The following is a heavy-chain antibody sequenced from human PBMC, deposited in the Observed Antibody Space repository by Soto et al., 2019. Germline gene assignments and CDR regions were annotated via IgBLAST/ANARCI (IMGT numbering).Heavy chain of an antibody. V-gene: IGHV3-7*03. CDR1: GFTFRSYW. CDR2: IKRDGSEK. J-gene: IGHJ4*02. CDR3: AKDGPDDSSAYFSFDY. Sequence: GGSLRLSCAASGFTFRSYWMSWVRQAPGRGLEWVANIKRDGSEKYHVDSVKGRFTISRDNARKSLYLQMDGLRVEDTAVYFCAKDGPDDSSAYFSFDYWGQGALVTVSS. D-gene: IGHD3-22*01.